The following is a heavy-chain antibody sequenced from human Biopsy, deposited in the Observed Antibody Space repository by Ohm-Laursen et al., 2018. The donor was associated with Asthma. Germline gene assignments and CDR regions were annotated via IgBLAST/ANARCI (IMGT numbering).Heavy chain of an antibody. D-gene: IGHD2-21*01. CDR3: ARGRGGDWLYYFDY. V-gene: IGHV4-30-2*01. CDR2: IYHRDTT. CDR1: GGSINSGGYS. J-gene: IGHJ4*02. Sequence: SQTLSLTCAVSGGSINSGGYSWTWIRQPPGKGLEWIGYIYHRDTTYYNPSLKSRVTISLDGSKNQFSLKLSSVTAADTAVYYCARGRGGDWLYYFDYWGQGALVTVSS.